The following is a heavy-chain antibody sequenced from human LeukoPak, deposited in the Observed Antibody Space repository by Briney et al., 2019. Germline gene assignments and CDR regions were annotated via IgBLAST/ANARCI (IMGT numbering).Heavy chain of an antibody. Sequence: GGSLRLSCAASGFTFSNYWMGWVRQAPGKRLEWVANMNIDGSEKYYADSVKGRFSISRGNVRNSVYLQMASLRVEDTAVYYCARDPVEWELLLDYWGQGTLVTVSS. J-gene: IGHJ4*02. CDR3: ARDPVEWELLLDY. D-gene: IGHD1-26*01. V-gene: IGHV3-7*01. CDR1: GFTFSNYW. CDR2: MNIDGSEK.